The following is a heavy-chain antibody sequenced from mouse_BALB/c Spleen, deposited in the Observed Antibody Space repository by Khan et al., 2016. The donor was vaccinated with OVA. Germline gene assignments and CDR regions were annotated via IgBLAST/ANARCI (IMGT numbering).Heavy chain of an antibody. V-gene: IGHV9-3-1*01. Sequence: QVQLQQSGPELKKPGEPVKISCKASGYTFTNYGMNWVKQAPGMGLKWMGWINIYTGVQTYADDFKGRFAFSLATSASTAYLEFNYLKNEETATFFWARSSCIYWFVSWVQMTLVTVSA. CDR2: INIYTGVQ. CDR3: ARSSCIYWFVS. CDR1: GYTFTNYG. J-gene: IGHJ3*01.